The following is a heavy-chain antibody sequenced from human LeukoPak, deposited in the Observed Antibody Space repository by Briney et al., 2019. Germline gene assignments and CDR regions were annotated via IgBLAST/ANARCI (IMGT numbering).Heavy chain of an antibody. D-gene: IGHD5-18*01. CDR2: IRSKAYGGTT. Sequence: PGRSLRLSCTASGFTFGDYSMSWFRRAPGKGLEWVGFIRSKAYGGTTEYAASVKGRFTISRDDSRGIAYLQINSLETEDTAVYYCTSSHGYSYGSLDAFEIWGQGTMVTVSS. V-gene: IGHV3-49*03. CDR1: GFTFGDYS. J-gene: IGHJ3*02. CDR3: TSSHGYSYGSLDAFEI.